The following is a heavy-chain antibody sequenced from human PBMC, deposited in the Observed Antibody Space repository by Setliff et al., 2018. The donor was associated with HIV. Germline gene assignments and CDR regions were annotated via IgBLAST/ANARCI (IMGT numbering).Heavy chain of an antibody. CDR2: MNPDSGTP. V-gene: IGHV1-69*13. CDR3: ARGDYGSGSYYPYYFYYGMDV. CDR1: GYTFINYD. J-gene: IGHJ6*02. Sequence: ASVKVSCKASGYTFINYDIYWVRQTTGQGLEWMGWMNPDSGTPIYAQKFQGRVTITADESTSTAYMELSSLRSEDTAVYYCARGDYGSGSYYPYYFYYGMDVWGQGTTVTVSS. D-gene: IGHD3-10*01.